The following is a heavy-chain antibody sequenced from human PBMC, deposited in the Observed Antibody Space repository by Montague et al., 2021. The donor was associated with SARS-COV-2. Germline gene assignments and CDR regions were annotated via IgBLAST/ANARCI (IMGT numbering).Heavy chain of an antibody. Sequence: CAISGDSVSSNNAAWNWIRQSPSRGLEWLGRTYYRSRWYYDYAVSVKSRMTISPDTSKNQFSLQLSSVTPEDRAVYYCARGHRYSLSWSFDYWGQGTLVTVSS. CDR1: GDSVSSNNAA. J-gene: IGHJ4*02. CDR2: TYYRSRWYY. CDR3: ARGHRYSLSWSFDY. V-gene: IGHV6-1*01. D-gene: IGHD6-13*01.